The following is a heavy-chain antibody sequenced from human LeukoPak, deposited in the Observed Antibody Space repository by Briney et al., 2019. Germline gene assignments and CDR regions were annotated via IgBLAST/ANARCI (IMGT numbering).Heavy chain of an antibody. V-gene: IGHV3-48*03. J-gene: IGHJ4*02. CDR1: GFTFSSYA. CDR3: ARAEIGVVDY. D-gene: IGHD2-21*01. CDR2: ISSSGSTI. Sequence: PGGSLRLSCAASGFTFSSYAMNWVRQAPGKGLEWVSYISSSGSTIYYADSVKGRFTISRDNAKNSLYLQMNSLRAEDTAVYYCARAEIGVVDYWGQGTLVAVSS.